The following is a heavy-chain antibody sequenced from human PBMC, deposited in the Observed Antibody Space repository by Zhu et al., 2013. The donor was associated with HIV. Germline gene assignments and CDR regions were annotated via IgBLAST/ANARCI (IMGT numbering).Heavy chain of an antibody. CDR2: IYYSGST. V-gene: IGHV4-30-4*01. CDR3: ARDVGTVTTGSYFDY. J-gene: IGHJ4*02. CDR1: GGSISSGDYY. D-gene: IGHD4-17*01. Sequence: QVQLQESGPGLVKPSQTLSLTCTVSGGSISSGDYYWSWIRQPPGKGLEWIGYIYYSGSTYYNPSLKSRVTISVDTSKNQFSLKLSSVTAADTAVYYCARDVGTVTTGSYFDYWGQGTLVTVSS.